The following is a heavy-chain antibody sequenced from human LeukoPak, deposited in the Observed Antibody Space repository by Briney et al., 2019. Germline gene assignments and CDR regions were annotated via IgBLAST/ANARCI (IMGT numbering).Heavy chain of an antibody. CDR2: INPSGGST. D-gene: IGHD6-13*01. Sequence: ASVKVSCKASGGTFSSYAISWVRQAPGQGLEWMGIINPSGGSTSYAQKFQGRVTMTRDTSTSTVYMELSSLRSEDTAVYYCAREGDKIAAAAYWGQGTLVTVSS. J-gene: IGHJ4*02. V-gene: IGHV1-46*01. CDR3: AREGDKIAAAAY. CDR1: GGTFSSYA.